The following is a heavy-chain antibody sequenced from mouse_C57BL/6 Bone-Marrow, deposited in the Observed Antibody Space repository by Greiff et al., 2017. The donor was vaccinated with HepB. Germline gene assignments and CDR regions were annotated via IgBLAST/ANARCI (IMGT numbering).Heavy chain of an antibody. V-gene: IGHV1-19*01. Sequence: VQLQQSGPVLVKPGASVKMSCKASGYTFTDYYMNWVKQSHGKSLEWIGVINPYNGGTSYNQKFKGKATLTVEKSSSKAYMELNSLTSEDAAVYYGERRGIYYSNPFDYWGQGTTLTVSS. CDR3: ERRGIYYSNPFDY. D-gene: IGHD2-5*01. CDR1: GYTFTDYY. CDR2: INPYNGGT. J-gene: IGHJ2*01.